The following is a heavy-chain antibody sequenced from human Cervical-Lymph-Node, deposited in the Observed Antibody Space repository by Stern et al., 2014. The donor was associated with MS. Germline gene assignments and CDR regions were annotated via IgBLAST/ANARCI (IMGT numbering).Heavy chain of an antibody. Sequence: DQLVEAGGGVVPPGRSLRLSCAASGISFITYGMHGVRQATGKGLEWGELISFDGSYKHYADSVQGRFTISRDNSKNTLYLQMNSLRAEDTAVYYCVKGMATVTNYFDYWGQGTLVTVSS. CDR2: ISFDGSYK. V-gene: IGHV3-30*18. CDR1: GISFITYG. J-gene: IGHJ4*02. D-gene: IGHD4-17*01. CDR3: VKGMATVTNYFDY.